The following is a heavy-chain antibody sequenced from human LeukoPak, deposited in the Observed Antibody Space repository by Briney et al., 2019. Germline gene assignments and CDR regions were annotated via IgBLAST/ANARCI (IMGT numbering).Heavy chain of an antibody. V-gene: IGHV3-23*01. Sequence: GGTLRLSCAASGFTFSTYGMSWVRQAAGKGLEWVSAMSGSGGTTYYADSVKGRFTISRDNSKNTLYLQMNSLRAEDTAIYYCVQGWRDNWGQGTLVTVSS. D-gene: IGHD2-15*01. CDR3: VQGWRDN. J-gene: IGHJ4*02. CDR2: MSGSGGTT. CDR1: GFTFSTYG.